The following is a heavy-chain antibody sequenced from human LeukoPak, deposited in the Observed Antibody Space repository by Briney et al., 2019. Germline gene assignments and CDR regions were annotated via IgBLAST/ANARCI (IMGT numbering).Heavy chain of an antibody. CDR3: ARQSRVPAAILLWFDP. D-gene: IGHD2-2*01. Sequence: SETLSLTCTVSGGSISSSSYYWGWIRQPPGKGLGWIGSIYYSGSTYYNPSLKSRVTISVDTSKNQFSLKLSSVTAADTAVYYCARQSRVPAAILLWFDPWGQGTLVTVSS. J-gene: IGHJ5*02. V-gene: IGHV4-39*01. CDR1: GGSISSSSYY. CDR2: IYYSGST.